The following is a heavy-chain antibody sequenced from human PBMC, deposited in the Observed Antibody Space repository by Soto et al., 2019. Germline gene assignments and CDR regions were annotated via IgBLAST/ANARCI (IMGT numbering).Heavy chain of an antibody. D-gene: IGHD1-1*01. V-gene: IGHV3-7*01. CDR1: GFTFNTHW. CDR3: VAWGTSTSNP. Sequence: WGSLRLSCAASGFTFNTHWMSFVRQAPGKWLEWVAHTKPDGSEKYYVDSARGRFTISRDNARNSLYLQMNSLRADDTALYYCVAWGTSTSNPWGQGTLVTVSS. CDR2: TKPDGSEK. J-gene: IGHJ5*02.